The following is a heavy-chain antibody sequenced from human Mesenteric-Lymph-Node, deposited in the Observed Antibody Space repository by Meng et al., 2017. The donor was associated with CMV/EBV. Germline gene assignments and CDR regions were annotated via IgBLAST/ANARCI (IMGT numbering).Heavy chain of an antibody. D-gene: IGHD4-17*01. CDR1: GFTFSNYA. J-gene: IGHJ4*02. CDR2: IWYDGSNK. V-gene: IGHV3-33*08. CDR3: ARTPNLRSPDY. Sequence: GESLKISCAASGFTFSNYAMTWVRQPPGKGLEWVAVIWYDGSNKYYADSVKGRFTISRDNAKNSLYLQINSLRAEDTAVYYCARTPNLRSPDYWGQGTLVTVSS.